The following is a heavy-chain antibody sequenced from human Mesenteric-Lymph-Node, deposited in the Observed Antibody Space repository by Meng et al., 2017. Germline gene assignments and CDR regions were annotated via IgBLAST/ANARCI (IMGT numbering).Heavy chain of an antibody. CDR1: GGSITSNNW. CDR2: ISQRGST. J-gene: IGHJ4*02. CDR3: ARASYSWNLGDF. Sequence: QVQRQESGPGLVKPSETLSLTCTVSGGSITSNNWWTWVRQPPGKGLEWIGEISQRGSTNYNPSLKSRVTISLDKSKNQFFLTLNSVTAADTAVYYCARASYSWNLGDFWGQGTLVTVSS. V-gene: IGHV4-4*02. D-gene: IGHD1-20*01.